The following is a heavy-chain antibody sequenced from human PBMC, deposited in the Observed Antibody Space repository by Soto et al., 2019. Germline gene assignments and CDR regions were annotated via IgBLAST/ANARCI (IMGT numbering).Heavy chain of an antibody. V-gene: IGHV2-5*02. CDR2: VYWDDDK. CDR1: GFSLNTRDVG. D-gene: IGHD3-16*01. J-gene: IGHJ4*02. CDR3: AHCRGGVASF. Sequence: QITLNESGPALVKPTQTLTLTCTFSGFSLNTRDVGVGWIRQPPGKALEWLGVVYWDDDKTYSPSLKSRLTLTQDTPNTQVVLRSTNMDPVDTATYYCAHCRGGVASFWGQGTLVTVSS.